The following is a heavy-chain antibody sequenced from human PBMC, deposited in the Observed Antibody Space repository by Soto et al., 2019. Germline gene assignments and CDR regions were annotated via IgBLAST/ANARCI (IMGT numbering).Heavy chain of an antibody. D-gene: IGHD2-2*01. V-gene: IGHV4-39*07. Sequence: SETLSLTCTVSGGSISSSSYYWGWIRQPPGKGLEWIGSIYYSGSTYYNPSLKSRVTISVDTSKNQFSLKLSSVTAADTAVYYCARVVVPAANWFDPWGQGTLVTVSS. CDR2: IYYSGST. J-gene: IGHJ5*02. CDR1: GGSISSSSYY. CDR3: ARVVVPAANWFDP.